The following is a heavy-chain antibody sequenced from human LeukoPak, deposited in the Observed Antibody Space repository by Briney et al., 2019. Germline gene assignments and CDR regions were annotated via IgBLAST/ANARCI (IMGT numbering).Heavy chain of an antibody. J-gene: IGHJ5*02. D-gene: IGHD6-19*01. CDR3: ARDPSSGWYLKGWFDP. CDR2: VSSGSSTI. Sequence: PGGSLRLSCAASGFTFSDYYMSWIRQAPGKALEWVSYVSSGSSTIYYADSVKGRFTVSRDNGKRSLYLHMNSLRAEDTAVYYCARDPSSGWYLKGWFDPWGQGTLVTVSS. V-gene: IGHV3-11*04. CDR1: GFTFSDYY.